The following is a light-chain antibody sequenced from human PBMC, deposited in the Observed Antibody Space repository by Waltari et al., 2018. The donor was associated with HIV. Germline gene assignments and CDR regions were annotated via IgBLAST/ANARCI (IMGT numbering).Light chain of an antibody. V-gene: IGLV1-44*01. CDR1: SSNIASTI. CDR3: AAWDDSLNGWV. J-gene: IGLJ3*02. CDR2: SNN. Sequence: QSVLTQPPSASGTPGQRVTISCSGSSSNIASTIVHWYQQLPGTAPKLLIYSNNQRPSGVPDRFSGSKSGTSASLAISGLQSEDEADYYCAAWDDSLNGWVFGGGTKLTVL.